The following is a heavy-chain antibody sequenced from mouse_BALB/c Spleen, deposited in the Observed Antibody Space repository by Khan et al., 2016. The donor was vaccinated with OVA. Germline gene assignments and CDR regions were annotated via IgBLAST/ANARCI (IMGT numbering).Heavy chain of an antibody. D-gene: IGHD2-1*01. CDR3: AREVYYGNLYYFNY. J-gene: IGHJ2*01. Sequence: QMQLEESGPGLVAPSQSLSITCTVSGFSLTSYGVHWVRQPPGKGLEWLGTIWAGGSTNYNSALMSRLSIIKDNSKSQVFLKMNSLQTDDTAIYYCAREVYYGNLYYFNYWGQGPTLTVSS. V-gene: IGHV2-9*02. CDR2: IWAGGST. CDR1: GFSLTSYG.